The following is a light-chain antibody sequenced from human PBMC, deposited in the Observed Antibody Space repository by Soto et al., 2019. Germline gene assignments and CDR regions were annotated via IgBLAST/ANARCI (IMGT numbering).Light chain of an antibody. CDR2: KAS. CDR1: QSITTW. Sequence: DIQMTQSPSTLSASVGDRVTITCRASQSITTWLAWYQQKPGKAPKLLIYKASNLASGVPSRFSGSGSGTDFTLTISRLEPEDFAVYYCQQYGGSPFTFGQGTRLEIK. J-gene: IGKJ2*01. CDR3: QQYGGSPFT. V-gene: IGKV1-5*03.